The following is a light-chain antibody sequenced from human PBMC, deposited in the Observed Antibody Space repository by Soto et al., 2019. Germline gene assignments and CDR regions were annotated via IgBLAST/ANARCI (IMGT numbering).Light chain of an antibody. CDR2: DAS. Sequence: EIVLTQSPAILSVSPGERATLSCRASQSISRSLAWYQQKPGQAPRLLISDASTRATGIPRFSGSGSGTEFTLTISSLQSEDFALYYCHQYNSWPPGTFGQGTKVEIK. CDR3: HQYNSWPPGT. V-gene: IGKV3-15*01. CDR1: QSISRS. J-gene: IGKJ2*01.